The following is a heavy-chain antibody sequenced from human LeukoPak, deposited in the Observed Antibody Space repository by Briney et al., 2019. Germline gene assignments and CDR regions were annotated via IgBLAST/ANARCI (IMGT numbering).Heavy chain of an antibody. Sequence: SETLSLTCAVYGGSFSGYHWSWIRQPPGKGLEWIGEINHSGSTNYNPSLKSRVTISVDTSKNQFSLKLSSVTAADTAVYYCASLVVRSQWGQGTLVTVSS. J-gene: IGHJ4*02. V-gene: IGHV4-34*01. CDR1: GGSFSGYH. CDR2: INHSGST. D-gene: IGHD3-22*01. CDR3: ASLVVRSQ.